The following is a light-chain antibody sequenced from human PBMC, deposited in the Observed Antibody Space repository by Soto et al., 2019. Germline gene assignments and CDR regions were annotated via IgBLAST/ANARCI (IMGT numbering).Light chain of an antibody. CDR1: QNIYTN. Sequence: DIQMTQSPSSLSASVGDRVTITCRASQNIYTNLNWYQQKAGKAPKLLIYAASSLQSGVPSRFSGSGSGTDFTLTISSLQPEDFATYYCQQSYTTITFGQGTRLEI. V-gene: IGKV1-39*01. J-gene: IGKJ5*01. CDR3: QQSYTTIT. CDR2: AAS.